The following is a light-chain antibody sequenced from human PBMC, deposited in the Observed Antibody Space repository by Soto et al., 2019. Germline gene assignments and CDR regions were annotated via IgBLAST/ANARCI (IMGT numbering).Light chain of an antibody. J-gene: IGLJ2*01. CDR3: AAWDDSLNGLV. V-gene: IGLV1-47*01. Sequence: QSALTQPPSASGTPGQRVTISCSGSSSNIESNFVYWYQQFPGVAPKLLIYKDNQWPSGLPDRFSGSKSGTSASLAISGLRSEDEADYFCAAWDDSLNGLVFGGGTKLTVL. CDR2: KDN. CDR1: SSNIESNF.